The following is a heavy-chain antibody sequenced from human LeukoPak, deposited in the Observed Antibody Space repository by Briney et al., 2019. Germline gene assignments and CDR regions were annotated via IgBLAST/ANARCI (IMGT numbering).Heavy chain of an antibody. J-gene: IGHJ6*02. CDR2: INSDGSST. CDR1: GFTFSSHW. Sequence: GGSLRLSCAASGFTFSSHWMHWVRQAPGKGLVWVSRINSDGSSTSYADSVKGRFTISRDNAKNTLYLQMNSLRAEDTAVYYCARAQMVAAAPGGYYYYYGMDVWGQGTTVTVSS. D-gene: IGHD6-13*01. CDR3: ARAQMVAAAPGGYYYYYGMDV. V-gene: IGHV3-74*01.